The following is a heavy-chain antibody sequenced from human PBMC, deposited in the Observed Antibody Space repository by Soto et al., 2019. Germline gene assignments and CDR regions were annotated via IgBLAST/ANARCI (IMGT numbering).Heavy chain of an antibody. V-gene: IGHV1-18*04. J-gene: IGHJ6*02. CDR1: GYTFTSYG. CDR2: ISAYNGNT. CDR3: AREGHCSSTSCYSEYYYYYYGMDV. D-gene: IGHD2-2*02. Sequence: ASVKIFCKASGYTFTSYGISWVRQAPGQGPEWMRWISAYNGNTNYAQKLQGRVTMTTDTSTSTAYMELRSLRSDDTAVYYCAREGHCSSTSCYSEYYYYYYGMDVWGQGTTVTVSS.